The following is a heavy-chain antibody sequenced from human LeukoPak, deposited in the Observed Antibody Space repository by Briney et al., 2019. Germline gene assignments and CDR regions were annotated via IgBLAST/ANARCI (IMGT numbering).Heavy chain of an antibody. V-gene: IGHV3-66*01. CDR2: IYSGGST. CDR1: GFTFSSYA. J-gene: IGHJ6*02. CDR3: ARDHVLLWFGESKYYYGMDV. Sequence: GGSLRLSCAASGFTFSSYAMSWVRQAPGKGLEWVSVIYSGGSTYYADSVKGRFTISRDNSKNTLYLQMNSLRAEDTAVYYCARDHVLLWFGESKYYYGMDVWGQGTTVTVSS. D-gene: IGHD3-10*01.